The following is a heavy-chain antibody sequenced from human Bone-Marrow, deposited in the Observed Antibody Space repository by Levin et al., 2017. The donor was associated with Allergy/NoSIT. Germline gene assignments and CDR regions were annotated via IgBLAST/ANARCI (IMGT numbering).Heavy chain of an antibody. CDR3: AKDRARVDIVVVVAAEIDAFDI. Sequence: GGSLRLSCAASGFTFSSYAMSWVRQAPGKGLEWVSAISGSGGSTYYADSVKGRFTISRDNSKNTLYLQMNSLRAEDTAVYYCAKDRARVDIVVVVAAEIDAFDIWGQGTMVTVSS. D-gene: IGHD2-15*01. CDR1: GFTFSSYA. J-gene: IGHJ3*02. CDR2: ISGSGGST. V-gene: IGHV3-23*01.